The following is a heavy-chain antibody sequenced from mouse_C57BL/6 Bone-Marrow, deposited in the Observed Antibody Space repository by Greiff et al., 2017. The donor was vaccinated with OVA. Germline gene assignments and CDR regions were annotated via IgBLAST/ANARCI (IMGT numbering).Heavy chain of an antibody. J-gene: IGHJ2*01. CDR3: ARRTGTRGSYYFDY. D-gene: IGHD4-1*01. CDR2: IYPRSGNT. V-gene: IGHV1-81*01. CDR1: GYTFTSYG. Sequence: VQLQQSGAELARPGASVKLSCKASGYTFTSYGISWVKQRTGQGLEWIGEIYPRSGNTYYNEKFKGKATLTADKSSSTAYMELRSLTSEDSAVYFCARRTGTRGSYYFDYWGQGTTLTVSS.